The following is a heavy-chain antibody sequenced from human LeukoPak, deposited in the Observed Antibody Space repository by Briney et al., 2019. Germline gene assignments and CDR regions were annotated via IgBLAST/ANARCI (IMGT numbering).Heavy chain of an antibody. CDR1: GYTFTSYG. CDR2: ISAYNGNT. V-gene: IGHV1-18*01. Sequence: EASVKVSCKASGYTFTSYGISWVRQAPGQGLEWMGWISAYNGNTNYAQKLQGRVTMTTDTSTSTAYMELRSLRSDDTAVYYCARDRIVVVPAAIPPDYWGQGTLVTVSS. J-gene: IGHJ4*02. D-gene: IGHD2-2*01. CDR3: ARDRIVVVPAAIPPDY.